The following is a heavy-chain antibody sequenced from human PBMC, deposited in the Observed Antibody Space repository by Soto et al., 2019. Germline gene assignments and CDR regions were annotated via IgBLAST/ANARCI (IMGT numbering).Heavy chain of an antibody. CDR1: GFTFSSYG. V-gene: IGHV3-33*01. Sequence: GGSLRLSCAASGFTFSSYGMHWVRQAPGKGLEWVAVIWYDGSNKYYADSVKGRFTISRDNSKNTLYLQMNSLRAEDTAVYYCARSTHEYSSSSFDYWGQGTLVTISS. CDR2: IWYDGSNK. CDR3: ARSTHEYSSSSFDY. D-gene: IGHD6-6*01. J-gene: IGHJ4*02.